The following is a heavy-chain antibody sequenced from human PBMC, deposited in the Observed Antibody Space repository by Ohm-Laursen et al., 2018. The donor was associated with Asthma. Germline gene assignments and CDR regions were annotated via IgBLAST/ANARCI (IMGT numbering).Heavy chain of an antibody. V-gene: IGHV1-8*01. CDR1: GYTFTSYD. CDR2: MNPNSGNT. D-gene: IGHD4-23*01. CDR3: ARGGTVDTPGHYWYFDL. J-gene: IGHJ2*01. Sequence: GASVKVSCKASGYTFTSYDINWVRQATGQGLEWMGWMNPNSGNTGYAQKFQGRVTMTRNTSISKAYMELSSLRSEDTAVYYCARGGTVDTPGHYWYFDLWGRGTLVTVSS.